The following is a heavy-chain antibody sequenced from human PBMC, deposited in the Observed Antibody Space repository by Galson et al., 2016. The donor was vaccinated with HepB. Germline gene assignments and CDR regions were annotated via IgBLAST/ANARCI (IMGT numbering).Heavy chain of an antibody. J-gene: IGHJ3*02. V-gene: IGHV4-34*01. CDR2: IDYSGST. Sequence: SETLSLTCAVYGDTFSGFSWAWIRQPPGKGLEWIGEIDYSGSTKDTPSLNSRLTLSIDTSRNQFSIKLGSVTAADTAVYYCARSKPLWRSSVGVRLFYAFDIWGQGTKVTVSS. CDR1: GDTFSGFS. CDR3: ARSKPLWRSSVGVRLFYAFDI. D-gene: IGHD1-26*01.